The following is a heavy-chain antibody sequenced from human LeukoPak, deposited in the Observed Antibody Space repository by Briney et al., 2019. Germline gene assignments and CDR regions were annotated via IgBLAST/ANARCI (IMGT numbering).Heavy chain of an antibody. CDR1: GGSISSYY. D-gene: IGHD6-19*01. Sequence: SETLSLTCTVSGGSISSYYWSWIRQPPGKGLEWIGYIYYSGSTNYNPSLKSRVTISVDTSKNQFSLKLSSVTAADTAVYYCARGESSGWFLGPRAYYYYGMDVWGQGTTVTVSS. CDR2: IYYSGST. J-gene: IGHJ6*02. V-gene: IGHV4-59*01. CDR3: ARGESSGWFLGPRAYYYYGMDV.